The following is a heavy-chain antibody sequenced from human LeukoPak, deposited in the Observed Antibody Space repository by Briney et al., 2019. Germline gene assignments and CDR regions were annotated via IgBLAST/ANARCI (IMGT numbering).Heavy chain of an antibody. J-gene: IGHJ6*02. CDR2: ISGSDNST. CDR1: GFTFRSYT. Sequence: GGSLRLSCAASGFTFRSYTMSWVRQAPGKGLEWVSVISGSDNSTYYADSVKGRFTISRDNSKNTLYLQMNSLRAEDTAVYYCAKDSDTSMVYYYYGMDVWGQGTTVTVSS. D-gene: IGHD5-18*01. CDR3: AKDSDTSMVYYYYGMDV. V-gene: IGHV3-23*01.